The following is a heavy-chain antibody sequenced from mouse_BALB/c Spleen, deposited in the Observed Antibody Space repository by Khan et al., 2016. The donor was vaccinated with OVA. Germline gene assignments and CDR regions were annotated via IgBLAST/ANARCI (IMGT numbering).Heavy chain of an antibody. CDR2: ISYSGST. CDR1: GYSITSGYG. J-gene: IGHJ2*01. Sequence: EVELVESGPGLVKPSQSLSLTCTVTGYSITSGYGWNWIRQFPGNKLEWMGYISYSGSTNYNPSLKSRISITRDTSKNQFFLQLNSVTTEDTATYYCDRTARIKYWGQGTTLTVSS. D-gene: IGHD1-2*01. CDR3: DRTARIKY. V-gene: IGHV3-2*02.